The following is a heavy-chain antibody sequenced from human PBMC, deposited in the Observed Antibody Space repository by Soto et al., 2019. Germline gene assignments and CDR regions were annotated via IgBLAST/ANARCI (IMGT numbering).Heavy chain of an antibody. J-gene: IGHJ4*02. CDR1: GFTFSSYW. CDR2: IKPDGSEK. D-gene: IGHD1-26*01. Sequence: GGSLRLSCAASGFTFSSYWMSWVRQAPGKGLERVANIKPDGSEKWYVDSVKGRFTISRDNAKNSLYLQMNSLKTEDTAVYYCARAPRGNYYFDYWGQGTLVTVSS. CDR3: ARAPRGNYYFDY. V-gene: IGHV3-7*05.